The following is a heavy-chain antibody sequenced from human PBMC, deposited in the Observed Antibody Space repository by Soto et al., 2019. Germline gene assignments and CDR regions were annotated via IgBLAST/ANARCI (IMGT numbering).Heavy chain of an antibody. CDR3: ARSAGDYYGMDV. J-gene: IGHJ6*02. D-gene: IGHD3-10*01. CDR1: GFTFSSYN. Sequence: EVQLVESGGGLVKPGGSLRLSCAASGFTFSSYNMNWVRQAPGKGLECVSSISSSSSYIYYADSVKGRFTISRDNAKNSLYLQMNSLRAEDTAVYYCARSAGDYYGMDVWGQGPRSPSP. CDR2: ISSSSSYI. V-gene: IGHV3-21*01.